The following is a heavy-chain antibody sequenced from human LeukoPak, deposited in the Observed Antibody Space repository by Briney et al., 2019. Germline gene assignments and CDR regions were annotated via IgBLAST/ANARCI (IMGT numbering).Heavy chain of an antibody. D-gene: IGHD6-13*01. Sequence: PSETLSLTCTVSGGSISSSSYYWGWIRQPPGKGLEWIGSIYYSGSTYYNPSLKSRVTISVDTSKNQFSLKLSSVTAADTAVYYCARARAAARPYYYYYMDVWGKGTTVTVSS. J-gene: IGHJ6*03. V-gene: IGHV4-39*07. CDR3: ARARAAARPYYYYYMDV. CDR1: GGSISSSSYY. CDR2: IYYSGST.